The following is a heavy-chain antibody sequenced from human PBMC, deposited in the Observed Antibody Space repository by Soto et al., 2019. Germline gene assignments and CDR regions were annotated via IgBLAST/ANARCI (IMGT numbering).Heavy chain of an antibody. CDR1: GYTFTGYY. CDR2: INPNSGGT. V-gene: IGHV1-2*04. D-gene: IGHD3-3*01. Sequence: GASVKVSCKASGYTFTGYYMHWVRQAPGQGLEWMGWINPNSGGTNYAQKFQGWVTMTRDTSISTAYMELSRLRSDDTAVYYCARGRLGYYDTRSMDVWGKGTTVTVSS. CDR3: ARGRLGYYDTRSMDV. J-gene: IGHJ6*03.